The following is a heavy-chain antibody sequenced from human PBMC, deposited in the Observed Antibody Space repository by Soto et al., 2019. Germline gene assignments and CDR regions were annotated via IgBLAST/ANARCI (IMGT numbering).Heavy chain of an antibody. CDR2: IIPIFGTA. J-gene: IGHJ6*02. V-gene: IGHV1-69*13. Sequence: SVKVSCKASGGTFSSYAISWVRQAPGQGLEWMGGIIPIFGTANYAQKFQGRVTITADESTSTAYMELSSLRSEDTAVYYCARDRRLGNNAPVYYYYGMDVWGQGTTVTVSS. CDR1: GGTFSSYA. CDR3: ARDRRLGNNAPVYYYYGMDV. D-gene: IGHD6-19*01.